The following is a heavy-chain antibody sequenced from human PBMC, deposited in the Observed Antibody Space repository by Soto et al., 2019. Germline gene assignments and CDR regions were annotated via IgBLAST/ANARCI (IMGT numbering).Heavy chain of an antibody. CDR3: ARYCSSTSCYPYSYYYGMDV. Sequence: QVQLVQSGAEVKKPGSSVKVSCKASGGTFSSYAISWVRQAPGQGLEWMGGIIPIFGTANYAQKLQGRVTITADESTITAYMELSSLRSEDTSVYYCARYCSSTSCYPYSYYYGMDVWGQGTTVTVSS. J-gene: IGHJ6*02. CDR2: IIPIFGTA. CDR1: GGTFSSYA. D-gene: IGHD2-2*01. V-gene: IGHV1-69*01.